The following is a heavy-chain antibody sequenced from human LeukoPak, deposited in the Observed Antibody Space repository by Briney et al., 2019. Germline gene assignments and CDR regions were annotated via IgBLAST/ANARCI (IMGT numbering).Heavy chain of an antibody. J-gene: IGHJ6*02. D-gene: IGHD3-10*01. CDR1: GYTFTSYD. CDR2: ISVYNGNT. Sequence: ASVKVSCKASGYTFTSYDINWVRQAPGQGLEWMGWISVYNGNTSYAQNLQDRVIVTTDTSTTTAYMELRRLKSDDTAIYYCARLRITMVRGVLMQPSMDVWGQGTTVIVSS. CDR3: ARLRITMVRGVLMQPSMDV. V-gene: IGHV1-18*01.